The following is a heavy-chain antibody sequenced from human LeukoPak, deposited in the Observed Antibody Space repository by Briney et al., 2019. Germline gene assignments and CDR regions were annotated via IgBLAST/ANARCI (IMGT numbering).Heavy chain of an antibody. CDR1: GLTFTSYG. CDR3: ARSYDSSGSDAFDI. D-gene: IGHD3-22*01. CDR2: IWFDGTDK. V-gene: IGHV3-33*01. Sequence: GGSLRLSCAVSGLTFTSYGMHWVRQAPGKGLEWVAFIWFDGTDKYYADSVKGRFTISRDNSKNTLYLQMNGLRAEDTAVYYCARSYDSSGSDAFDIWGQGTMVTVSS. J-gene: IGHJ3*02.